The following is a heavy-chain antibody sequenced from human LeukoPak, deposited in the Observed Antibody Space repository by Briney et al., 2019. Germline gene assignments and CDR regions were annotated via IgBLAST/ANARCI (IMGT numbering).Heavy chain of an antibody. CDR3: ARVPYSSGWYVGAFDI. CDR2: IKQDGSEK. CDR1: EFIFSGYW. J-gene: IGHJ3*02. Sequence: GWSLRLSCAASEFIFSGYWMNWVRQAPGKGLEWVANIKQDGSEKQYVDSVRGRFTISRDNAKNSLYLQMNSLRAEDTAVYYCARVPYSSGWYVGAFDIWGQGTMVTVSS. V-gene: IGHV3-7*01. D-gene: IGHD6-19*01.